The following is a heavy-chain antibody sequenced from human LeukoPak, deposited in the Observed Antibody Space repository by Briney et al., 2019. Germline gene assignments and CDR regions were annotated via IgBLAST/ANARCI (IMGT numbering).Heavy chain of an antibody. CDR3: ARADIAWNPAYY. V-gene: IGHV4/OR15-8*02. CDR1: GFTFSSYAM. D-gene: IGHD1-1*01. CDR2: IQSSGKT. Sequence: GSLRLSCAASGFTFSSYAMSWVRQPPGKGLEWLGEIQSSGKTNYNPSLKSRVTFSINKSQNQVFLNLGSVTAADTAVYYCARADIAWNPAYYWGQGTLAIVSS. J-gene: IGHJ4*02.